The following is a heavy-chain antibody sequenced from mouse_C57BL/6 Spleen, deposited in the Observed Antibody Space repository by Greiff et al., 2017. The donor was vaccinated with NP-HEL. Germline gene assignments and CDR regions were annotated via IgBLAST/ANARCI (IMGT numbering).Heavy chain of an antibody. CDR1: GYTFTSYW. J-gene: IGHJ2*01. D-gene: IGHD2-4*01. Sequence: QVQLQQPGAELVRPGSSVKLSCKASGYTFTSYWMDWVKQRPGQGLEWIGNIYPSDSETPYNQKFKDKATLTVDKSSSTAYMQLSSLTSEDSAVYYCARGGYYDYDNYFDYWGQGTTLTVSS. CDR3: ARGGYYDYDNYFDY. V-gene: IGHV1-61*01. CDR2: IYPSDSET.